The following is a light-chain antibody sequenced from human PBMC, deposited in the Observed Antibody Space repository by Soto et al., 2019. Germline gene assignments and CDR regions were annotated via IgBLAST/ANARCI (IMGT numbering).Light chain of an antibody. Sequence: DIQLTQSPSFLSASVVDRVTITCRASQGISSYLAWYQQKPGKAPKLLIYAASTLQSGVPSRFSGSGSGTEFTLTISSLQPEDFATYYCQQLNSYPITFGGGTKVDIK. V-gene: IGKV1-9*01. CDR3: QQLNSYPIT. J-gene: IGKJ4*01. CDR1: QGISSY. CDR2: AAS.